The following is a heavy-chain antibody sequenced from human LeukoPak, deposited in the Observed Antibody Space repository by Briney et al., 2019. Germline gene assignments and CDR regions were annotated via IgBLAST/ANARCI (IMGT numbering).Heavy chain of an antibody. CDR2: VSDDAINT. Sequence: PGRSLRLSCAASGFTFSSSAMHWVRQAPGKGLEWVAVVSDDAINTYYADSVKGRFTISKDNSKNKLYLQMNSLRAEDTAVYFCARDRTSSGYFDYWGQGTPVTVSS. D-gene: IGHD2-2*01. J-gene: IGHJ4*02. CDR1: GFTFSSSA. CDR3: ARDRTSSGYFDY. V-gene: IGHV3-30*01.